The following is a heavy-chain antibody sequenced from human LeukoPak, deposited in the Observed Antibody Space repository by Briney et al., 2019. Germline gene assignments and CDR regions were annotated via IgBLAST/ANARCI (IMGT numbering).Heavy chain of an antibody. CDR1: GGSFSGYY. Sequence: PSETLSLTCAVYGGSFSGYYWSWIRQPPGKGLEWIGEINHSGSTNYNPSLKSRVTISVDTSKNQFSLKLSSVTAADTAVYYCAGFRGMQRDGYILYWGQGTLVTVSS. CDR2: INHSGST. V-gene: IGHV4-34*01. CDR3: AGFRGMQRDGYILY. D-gene: IGHD5-24*01. J-gene: IGHJ4*02.